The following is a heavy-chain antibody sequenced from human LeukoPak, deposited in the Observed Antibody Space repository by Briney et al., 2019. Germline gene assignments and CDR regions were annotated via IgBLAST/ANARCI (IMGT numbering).Heavy chain of an antibody. D-gene: IGHD2-21*01. V-gene: IGHV4-31*03. CDR1: GGSISNGGHY. J-gene: IGHJ4*02. Sequence: SETLSLTCTVSGGSISNGGHYWSWIRQHPGKGLEWIGYIYYSGSTYYNPSLKSRVTISVDTSKNQFSLKLNSVTAADTAVYYCASRSPPGETGYFDYWGQGTLVTVSS. CDR3: ASRSPPGETGYFDY. CDR2: IYYSGST.